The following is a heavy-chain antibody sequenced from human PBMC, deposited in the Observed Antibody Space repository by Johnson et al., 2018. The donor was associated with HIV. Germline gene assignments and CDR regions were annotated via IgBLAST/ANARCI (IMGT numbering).Heavy chain of an antibody. V-gene: IGHV3-66*02. CDR3: AKDFWPVGARGAFDI. Sequence: VQLVESGGGVVQPGRSLRLSCAGSGFTFSDHYMTWVRQAPGKGLEWVSVIYSGGTTYYADSVKGRFTISRDNSKNTLYLQMNSLRAEDTAVYYCAKDFWPVGARGAFDIWGQGTMVTVSS. CDR2: IYSGGTT. CDR1: GFTFSDHY. J-gene: IGHJ3*02. D-gene: IGHD1-26*01.